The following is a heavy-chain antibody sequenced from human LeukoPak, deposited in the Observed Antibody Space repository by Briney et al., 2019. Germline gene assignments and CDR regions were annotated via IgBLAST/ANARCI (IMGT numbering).Heavy chain of an antibody. J-gene: IGHJ3*02. Sequence: SETLSLTCTVSGGSISSSSYYWGWIRQPPGKGLEWIGSIYYSGSTYYNPSLKSRVTISVDTSKNQFSLKLSSVTAADTAVYYCAENWNHDPDAFDIWGQGTMVTVSS. CDR1: GGSISSSSYY. D-gene: IGHD1-14*01. CDR2: IYYSGST. CDR3: AENWNHDPDAFDI. V-gene: IGHV4-39*07.